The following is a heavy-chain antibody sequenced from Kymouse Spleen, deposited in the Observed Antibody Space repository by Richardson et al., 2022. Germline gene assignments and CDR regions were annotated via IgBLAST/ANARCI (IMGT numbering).Heavy chain of an antibody. D-gene: IGHD1-26*01. V-gene: IGHV4-39*01. CDR2: IYYSGST. Sequence: QLQLQESGPGLVKPSETLSLTCTVSGGSISSSSYYWGWIRQPPGKGLEWIGSIYYSGSTYYNPSLKSRVTISVDTSKNQFSLKLSSVTAADTAVYYCASRIVGATPFDYWGQGTLVTVSS. CDR3: ASRIVGATPFDY. J-gene: IGHJ4*02. CDR1: GGSISSSSYY.